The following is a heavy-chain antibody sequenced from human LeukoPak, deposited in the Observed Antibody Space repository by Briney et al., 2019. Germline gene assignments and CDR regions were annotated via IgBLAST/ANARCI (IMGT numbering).Heavy chain of an antibody. J-gene: IGHJ4*02. Sequence: GESLKISCKGSGYSFTNYWIGWMRQMPGKGLEWMGVIYPGDSANKYSPSFQGQVTISADKSISTVYLQWNSLRASDTAMYYGARQPYSNTWYWAYWGQGTLVTVSS. CDR2: IYPGDSAN. CDR3: ARQPYSNTWYWAY. D-gene: IGHD6-13*01. CDR1: GYSFTNYW. V-gene: IGHV5-51*01.